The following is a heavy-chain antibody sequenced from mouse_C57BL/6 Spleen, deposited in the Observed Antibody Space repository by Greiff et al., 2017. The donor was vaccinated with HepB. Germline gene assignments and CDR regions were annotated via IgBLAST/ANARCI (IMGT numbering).Heavy chain of an antibody. J-gene: IGHJ4*01. V-gene: IGHV1-82*01. CDR1: GYAFSSSW. D-gene: IGHD2-5*01. CDR2: IYPGDGDT. Sequence: VQLQQSGPELVKPGASVKISCKASGYAFSSSWMNWVKQRPGKGLEWIGRIYPGDGDTNYNGKFKGKATLTADKSSSTAYMQLCSLTSEDSAVYFCARSSSYYSNPYAMDYWGQGTSVTVSS. CDR3: ARSSSYYSNPYAMDY.